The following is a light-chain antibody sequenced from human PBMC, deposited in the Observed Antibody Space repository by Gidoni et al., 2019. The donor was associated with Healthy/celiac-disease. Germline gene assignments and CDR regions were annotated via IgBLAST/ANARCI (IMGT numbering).Light chain of an antibody. V-gene: IGLV2-14*01. CDR1: SSDVGGYNY. Sequence: QSALTQPSSVSGSPGQSITISCTGTSSDVGGYNYVTWYQQHPGKAPQLMIYEVSNRPSGVSNRCSSSKSGNTASLTISGLQAEDEAEYYCSSYTSSSTLGVFGTGTKVTVL. J-gene: IGLJ1*01. CDR2: EVS. CDR3: SSYTSSSTLGV.